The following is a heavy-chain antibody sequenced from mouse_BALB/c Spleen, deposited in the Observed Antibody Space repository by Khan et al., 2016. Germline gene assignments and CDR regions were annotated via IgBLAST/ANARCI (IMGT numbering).Heavy chain of an antibody. D-gene: IGHD1-1*01. V-gene: IGHV1S136*01. CDR1: GYTFTTYV. CDR3: SRRYYGSSLWYFDV. Sequence: VQLQQSGPELVKPGASVKMSCKASGYTFTTYVMHWVKQKPGQGLEWIGYINPYNDGTKYNEKFKGKATLTSDKSTSTAYMELSSLTSEDSAVYYCSRRYYGSSLWYFDVWGAGTTVTVSS. CDR2: INPYNDGT. J-gene: IGHJ1*01.